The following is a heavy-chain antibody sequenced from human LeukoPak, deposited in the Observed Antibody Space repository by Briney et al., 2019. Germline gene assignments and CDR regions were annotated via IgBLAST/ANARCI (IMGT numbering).Heavy chain of an antibody. J-gene: IGHJ4*02. V-gene: IGHV4-59*01. Sequence: PSETLSLTCTVSGGSISSYYWSWIRQPPGRGLEWIGYNYYSGSTNYNPSLKSRVTISVDTSKNQFSLKLSSVTAADTAVYYCARASGSYYFDYWGQGTLVTVSS. CDR3: ARASGSYYFDY. CDR2: NYYSGST. CDR1: GGSISSYY. D-gene: IGHD1-26*01.